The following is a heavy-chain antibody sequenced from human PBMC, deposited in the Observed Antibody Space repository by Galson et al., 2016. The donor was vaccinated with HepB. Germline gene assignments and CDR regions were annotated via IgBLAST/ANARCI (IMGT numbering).Heavy chain of an antibody. V-gene: IGHV1-58*02. J-gene: IGHJ4*02. CDR3: AAGHLGSGYSSNY. Sequence: SVKVSCKASGFTFTSSAMQWVRQARGQRLEWIGWIVVGSGNTNYAQKFQEGVTITRDMSTSTAYMELSSLRSEDTAVYYCAAGHLGSGYSSNYWGQGTLVTVSS. CDR1: GFTFTSSA. CDR2: IVVGSGNT. D-gene: IGHD6-19*01.